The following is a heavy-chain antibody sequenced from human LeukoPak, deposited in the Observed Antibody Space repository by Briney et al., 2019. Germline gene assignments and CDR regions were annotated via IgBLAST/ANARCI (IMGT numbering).Heavy chain of an antibody. D-gene: IGHD2-2*01. J-gene: IGHJ6*03. V-gene: IGHV1-69*13. CDR2: IIPIFGTA. CDR1: GGTFSSYA. Sequence: ASVKVSCKASGGTFSSYAISWARQAPGQGLEWMGGIIPIFGTANYAQKFQGRVTTTADESTSTAYMELSSLRSEDTAVYYCARVVVDPRYYYYYMDVWGKGTTVTVSS. CDR3: ARVVVDPRYYYYYMDV.